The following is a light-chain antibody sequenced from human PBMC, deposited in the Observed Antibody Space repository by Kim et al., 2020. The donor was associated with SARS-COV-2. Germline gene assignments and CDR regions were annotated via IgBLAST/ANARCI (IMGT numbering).Light chain of an antibody. Sequence: ASGGDRVTITCRASQGISSWLAWYQQKPGKAPQLLIYKASNLNSGVPSRFSGSGSGTDFTLTINSLQPDDFATYYCLQYNSYWGTFGQGTKVDIK. CDR3: LQYNSYWGT. CDR1: QGISSW. CDR2: KAS. V-gene: IGKV1-5*03. J-gene: IGKJ1*01.